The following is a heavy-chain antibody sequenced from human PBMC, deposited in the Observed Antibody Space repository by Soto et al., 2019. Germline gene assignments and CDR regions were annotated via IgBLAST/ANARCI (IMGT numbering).Heavy chain of an antibody. CDR1: GFTFSSYA. V-gene: IGHV3-30-3*01. CDR3: ARSGYSSSYKVNWVDP. J-gene: IGHJ5*02. D-gene: IGHD6-13*01. CDR2: ISYDGSNK. Sequence: QVQLVESGGGVVQPGRSLRLSCAASGFTFSSYAMHWVRQAPGKGLEWVAVISYDGSNKYYADSVKGRFTTSRDNSKNTLYLQMNSLRAEDTAVYYCARSGYSSSYKVNWVDPWGQGTLVTVSS.